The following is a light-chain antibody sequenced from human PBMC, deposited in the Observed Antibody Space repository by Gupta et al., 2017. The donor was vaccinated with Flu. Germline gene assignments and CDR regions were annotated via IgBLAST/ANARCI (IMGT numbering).Light chain of an antibody. V-gene: IGLV1-40*01. CDR1: DIGAGQD. CDR2: GNS. Sequence: DIGAGQDVHWYQQLPGSAPELLIYGNSNRPPGVPDRFSVSKSGTSASLAITGLQAEDEADYYCQSYDIGLSGPYVFGTGTKVTVL. J-gene: IGLJ1*01. CDR3: QSYDIGLSGPYV.